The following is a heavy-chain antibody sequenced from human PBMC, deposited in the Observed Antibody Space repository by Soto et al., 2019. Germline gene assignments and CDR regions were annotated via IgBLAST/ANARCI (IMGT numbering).Heavy chain of an antibody. D-gene: IGHD1-26*01. V-gene: IGHV3-23*01. Sequence: EVQLLESGGGLVQPGGSLRLSCAASAFTFSSYAMSWVRQAPGRGLEWVSGISSSGGNTYYADSVKGRFTISRDNSKNTLYLQMNSLRAEDTAVYFCAKADGSYYGSLDYWGQGSLVTVSS. J-gene: IGHJ4*02. CDR2: ISSSGGNT. CDR1: AFTFSSYA. CDR3: AKADGSYYGSLDY.